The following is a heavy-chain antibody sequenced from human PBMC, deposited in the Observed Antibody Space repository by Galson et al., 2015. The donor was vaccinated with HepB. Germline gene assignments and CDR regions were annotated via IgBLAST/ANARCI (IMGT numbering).Heavy chain of an antibody. D-gene: IGHD2/OR15-2a*01. V-gene: IGHV3-21*01. Sequence: SLRLSCAASGFTFSSYSMNWVRQAPGKGLEWVSSISSSSSYIYYADSVKGRFTISRDNAKNSLYLQMNSLRAEDTAVYYCASRGDSFPYYYYGMDVWGQGTTVTVSS. CDR3: ASRGDSFPYYYYGMDV. CDR2: ISSSSSYI. J-gene: IGHJ6*02. CDR1: GFTFSSYS.